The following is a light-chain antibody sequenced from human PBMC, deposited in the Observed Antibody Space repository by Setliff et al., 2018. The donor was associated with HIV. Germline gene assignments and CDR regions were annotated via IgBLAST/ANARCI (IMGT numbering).Light chain of an antibody. J-gene: IGLJ1*01. CDR2: EVS. CDR1: SSDVGGYNY. CDR3: CSYAGSYV. Sequence: QSALTQPRSVSGSPGQSVTISCTGTSSDVGGYNYVSWYQQYPGKAPKLMIYEVSKRPSGVSNRFSGSKSGNTASLTISGLQAEDEADYYCCSYAGSYVFGTGTKVTVL. V-gene: IGLV2-11*01.